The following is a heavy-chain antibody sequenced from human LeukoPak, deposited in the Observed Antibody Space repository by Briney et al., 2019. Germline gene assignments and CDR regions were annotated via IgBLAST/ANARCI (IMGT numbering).Heavy chain of an antibody. CDR2: IKSKTDGGTT. D-gene: IGHD3-9*01. CDR1: GFTFSNAW. CDR3: TTRLRYFDWTIYDFAY. J-gene: IGHJ4*02. V-gene: IGHV3-15*01. Sequence: GGSLRLSCAASGFTFSNAWMSWVRQAPGKGLEWVGRIKSKTDGGTTGYAAPVKGRFTISRDDSKNTLYLQMNSLKTEDTAVYYCTTRLRYFDWTIYDFAYWGQGTLVTVSS.